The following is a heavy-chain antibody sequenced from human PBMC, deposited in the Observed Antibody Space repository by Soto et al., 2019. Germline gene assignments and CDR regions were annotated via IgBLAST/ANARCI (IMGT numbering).Heavy chain of an antibody. CDR1: GYIFTNYA. V-gene: IGHV3-30-3*01. Sequence: SCKASGYIFTNYAMHWVRQAPGKGLEWVAVISYDGSNKYYADSVKGRFTISRDNSKNTLYLQMNSLRAEDTAVYYCAREVSLEPVGWFDPWGQGTLVTVSS. J-gene: IGHJ5*02. CDR3: AREVSLEPVGWFDP. CDR2: ISYDGSNK. D-gene: IGHD1-20*01.